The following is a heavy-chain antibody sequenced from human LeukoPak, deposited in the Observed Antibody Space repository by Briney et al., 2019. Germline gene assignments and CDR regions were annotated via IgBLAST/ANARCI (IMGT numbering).Heavy chain of an antibody. CDR3: ARDRMDTALAFFFDY. Sequence: SETLSLTCSVSGGSIISYGYYWTWIRQYPGKGLEWIGNIFYNGTTYYNPSFKGRVTVSGDTSKNQFSLNLNSLTAADTTVYYCARDRMDTALAFFFDYWGQGTLVTVSS. V-gene: IGHV4-31*03. J-gene: IGHJ4*02. CDR2: IFYNGTT. D-gene: IGHD5-18*01. CDR1: GGSIISYGYY.